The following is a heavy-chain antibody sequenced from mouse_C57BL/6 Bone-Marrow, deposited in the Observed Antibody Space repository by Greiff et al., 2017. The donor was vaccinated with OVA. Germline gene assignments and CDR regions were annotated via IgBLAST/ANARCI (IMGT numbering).Heavy chain of an antibody. CDR3: ARGAY. J-gene: IGHJ2*01. Sequence: QVQLQQPGAELVKPGASVKLSCKASGYTFTNYWMNWVKQRPGQGLEWIGQIYPGEGDNNYNGKFKGKATLTVDKSSSTAYMQFSSLTSADSAVYCSARGAYWGQGTTLTVSA. V-gene: IGHV1-80*01. CDR2: IYPGEGDN. CDR1: GYTFTNYW.